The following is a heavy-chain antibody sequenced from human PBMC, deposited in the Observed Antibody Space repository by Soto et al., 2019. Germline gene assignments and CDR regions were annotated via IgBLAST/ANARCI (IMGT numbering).Heavy chain of an antibody. CDR3: ATALIQQLVDPRFDY. CDR1: GYTLTELS. Sequence: ASVKVSCKVSGYTLTELSMHWVRQAPGKGLEWMGGFDPEDGETIYAQKFQGGVTMTEDTSTDTAYMELSSLRSEDTAVYYCATALIQQLVDPRFDYWGQGTLVTVSS. D-gene: IGHD6-13*01. CDR2: FDPEDGET. J-gene: IGHJ4*02. V-gene: IGHV1-24*01.